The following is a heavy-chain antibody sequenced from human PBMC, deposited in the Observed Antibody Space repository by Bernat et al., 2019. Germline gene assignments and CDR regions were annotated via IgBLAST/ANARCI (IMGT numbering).Heavy chain of an antibody. CDR2: ISYDGGNK. CDR1: GFTFSNYG. J-gene: IGHJ4*02. V-gene: IGHV3-30*18. D-gene: IGHD2-15*01. CDR3: AKYDEDIEYCIGGRSAYCDY. Sequence: QVLLVESGGGVVQPGRSLRLSCAASGFTFSNYGMHWVRQAPGKGLEWVALISYDGGNKYYADSVKGRFTISRDNSKNTLYLQMHSLRAEDTAVYYWAKYDEDIEYCIGGRSAYCDYWGQGTLVTVSS.